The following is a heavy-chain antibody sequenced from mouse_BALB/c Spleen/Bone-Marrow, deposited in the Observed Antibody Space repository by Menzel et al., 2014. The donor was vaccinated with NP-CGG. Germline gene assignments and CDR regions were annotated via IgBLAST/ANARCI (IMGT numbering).Heavy chain of an antibody. CDR1: GFTFSSFG. J-gene: IGHJ2*01. CDR2: ISSVSSTI. D-gene: IGHD4-1*01. CDR3: TRGGNWDDFDY. Sequence: DVMLVESGGGLVQPGGSRKLSCAASGFTFSSFGMHWVRQAPEKGLEWVAYISSVSSTIYYADTVKGRFTISRDNPKNTLVLQMTSLRSEDTAMYYCTRGGNWDDFDYWGQGTTLTVSS. V-gene: IGHV5-17*02.